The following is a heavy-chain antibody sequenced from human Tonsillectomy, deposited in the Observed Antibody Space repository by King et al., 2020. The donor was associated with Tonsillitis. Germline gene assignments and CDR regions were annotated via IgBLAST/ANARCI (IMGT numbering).Heavy chain of an antibody. V-gene: IGHV3-30*18. Sequence: VQLVESGGGVVQPGRSLRLSCAASGFTFSSYGMHWVRQAPGKGLEWVAVISYDGSNKYYGDSVKGRFAISRDNSKNTLYLQMNSLRAEDTAVYYCVKDGYDSSGYYLCDPWGQGTLVTVSS. CDR1: GFTFSSYG. D-gene: IGHD3-22*01. CDR2: ISYDGSNK. CDR3: VKDGYDSSGYYLCDP. J-gene: IGHJ5*02.